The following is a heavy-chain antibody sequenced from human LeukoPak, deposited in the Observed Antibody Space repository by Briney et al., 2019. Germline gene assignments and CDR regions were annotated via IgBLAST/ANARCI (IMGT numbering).Heavy chain of an antibody. D-gene: IGHD3-22*01. Sequence: PSETLSLTCTVSGGSISSSSYYWYYWGWIRQPPGKGLEWIGSIYYSGSTYYNPSLKSRVTISVDTSKNQFSLKLSSVTAADTAVYYCARDRGYYDSSGYYSRWFDPWGQGTLVTVSS. CDR3: ARDRGYYDSSGYYSRWFDP. J-gene: IGHJ5*02. V-gene: IGHV4-39*07. CDR1: GGSISSSSYYWYY. CDR2: IYYSGST.